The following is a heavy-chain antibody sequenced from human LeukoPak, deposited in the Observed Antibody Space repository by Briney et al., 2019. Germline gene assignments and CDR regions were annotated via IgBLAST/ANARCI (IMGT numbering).Heavy chain of an antibody. CDR3: ARVRYGGYYMDV. CDR2: ISGGGSTI. CDR1: GFTFSDYY. V-gene: IGHV3-11*01. Sequence: GGSLRLSCAASGFTFSDYYMSWIRQAPGKGLEWVSYISGGGSTIYHADSVKGRFTISRDNGKKSLYLQMNSLRAEDTAVYYCARVRYGGYYMDVWGKGTTVTVSS. D-gene: IGHD3-16*01. J-gene: IGHJ6*03.